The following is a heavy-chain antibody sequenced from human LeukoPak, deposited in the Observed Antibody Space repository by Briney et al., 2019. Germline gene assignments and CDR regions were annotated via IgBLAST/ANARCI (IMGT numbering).Heavy chain of an antibody. V-gene: IGHV3-11*04. D-gene: IGHD6-19*01. Sequence: TGGSLRLSCAASGFTFSDYYMSWIRQAPGKGLEWVSYISDSGSTIFYADSVKGRFTISRDNAKNSLYLQMNSLRVEDTAVYYCARVNTGSGWYFDYWGQGTLVTVSS. CDR2: ISDSGSTI. CDR1: GFTFSDYY. CDR3: ARVNTGSGWYFDY. J-gene: IGHJ4*02.